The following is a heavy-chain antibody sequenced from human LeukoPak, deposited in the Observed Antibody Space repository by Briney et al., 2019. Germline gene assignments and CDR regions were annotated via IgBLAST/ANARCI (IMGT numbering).Heavy chain of an antibody. Sequence: PGGSLRLSCAASGFTFSSYAMSWVRQAPGKGLEWVSSISSSSSYIYYADSVKGRFTISRDDAKNSLYLQMNSLRAEDTAVYYCARLQGYNKCLDYWGQGTLVTVSS. D-gene: IGHD1-1*01. J-gene: IGHJ4*02. CDR2: ISSSSSYI. CDR3: ARLQGYNKCLDY. V-gene: IGHV3-21*01. CDR1: GFTFSSYA.